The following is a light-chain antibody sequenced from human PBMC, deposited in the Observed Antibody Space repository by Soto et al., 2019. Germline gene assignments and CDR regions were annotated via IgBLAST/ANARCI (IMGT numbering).Light chain of an antibody. CDR2: DAI. V-gene: IGKV3-11*01. CDR1: QNIHNH. J-gene: IGKJ5*01. Sequence: EIVMTQSPATLSVSPGERVTLSYRASQNIHNHLSWFLQKPGQAPRLLMYDAIIRAAGIPARFSGSWSGTEFTLTISRVEPEDFAVYYCQQCGSSSTFGQGTRLEIK. CDR3: QQCGSSST.